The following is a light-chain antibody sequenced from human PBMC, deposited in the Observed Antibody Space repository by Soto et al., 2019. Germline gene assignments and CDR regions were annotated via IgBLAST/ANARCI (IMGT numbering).Light chain of an antibody. J-gene: IGKJ1*01. CDR2: GAS. CDR1: ETVATN. V-gene: IGKV3-15*01. Sequence: EVVITHSPATLSVSPGERATIHRTASETVATNLAWYQQKPGQAPRLLISGASTRAAGISDRFRGSGSGTEFTLTISSLRSEDSAIYYCQHYFEWPPMTLGQGTKVDI. CDR3: QHYFEWPPMT.